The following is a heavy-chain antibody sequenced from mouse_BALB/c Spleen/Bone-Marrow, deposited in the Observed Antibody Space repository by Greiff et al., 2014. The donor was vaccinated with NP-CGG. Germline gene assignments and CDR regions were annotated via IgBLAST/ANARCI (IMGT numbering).Heavy chain of an antibody. D-gene: IGHD3-2*02. CDR3: ARGGLRYFDV. CDR1: GFTFSSYA. J-gene: IGHJ1*01. Sequence: EVQGVESGGGLVKPGGSLKLSCAASGFTFSSYAMSWVRQTPEKRLEWVASISSGGSTYYPDSVKGRFTISRDNARNILYLQMSSLRSEDTAMYYCARGGLRYFDVWGAGTTVTVSS. V-gene: IGHV5-6-5*01. CDR2: ISSGGST.